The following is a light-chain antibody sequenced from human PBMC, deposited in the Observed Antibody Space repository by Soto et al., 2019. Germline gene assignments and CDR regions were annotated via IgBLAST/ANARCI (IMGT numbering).Light chain of an antibody. J-gene: IGLJ2*01. V-gene: IGLV2-14*03. CDR1: SSDVGGYNY. CDR3: SSYTSSGTRVV. Sequence: QSVLTQPASVSGSPGQSITISCTGTSSDVGGYNYVSWYQQHPGKAPKLMIYDVSDRPSGVSNRFSGSKSGNTASLTISGLQAEDEADYSCSSYTSSGTRVVFGGGTKLTVL. CDR2: DVS.